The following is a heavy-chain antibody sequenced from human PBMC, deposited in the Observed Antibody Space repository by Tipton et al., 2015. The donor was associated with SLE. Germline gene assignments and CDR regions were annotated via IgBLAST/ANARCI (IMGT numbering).Heavy chain of an antibody. D-gene: IGHD5-18*01. J-gene: IGHJ4*02. V-gene: IGHV4-30-4*01. Sequence: TLSLTCTVSGGSISSGDYYWSWIRQPPGKGLEWIGYIYYSGSTYYNPSLKSRVTISVDTSKNQFSLKLSSVTAADTAVYYCAREVTGIQLGDYWGQGTLVTVSS. CDR2: IYYSGST. CDR3: AREVTGIQLGDY. CDR1: GGSISSGDYY.